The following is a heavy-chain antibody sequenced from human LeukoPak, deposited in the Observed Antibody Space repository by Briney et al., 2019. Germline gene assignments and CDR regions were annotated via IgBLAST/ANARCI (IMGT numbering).Heavy chain of an antibody. J-gene: IGHJ4*03. Sequence: PGRSLRLSCAASGFTFSGYAMHWVRQAPGKGLEWVGVISYDGSNKYYADSVKGRFTISRDNSKNALYLQMNSVRAEDSAVYYCVKDGDYGGPDYWGHGTLVTVSS. CDR2: ISYDGSNK. CDR3: VKDGDYGGPDY. CDR1: GFTFSGYA. V-gene: IGHV3-30-3*01. D-gene: IGHD4-23*01.